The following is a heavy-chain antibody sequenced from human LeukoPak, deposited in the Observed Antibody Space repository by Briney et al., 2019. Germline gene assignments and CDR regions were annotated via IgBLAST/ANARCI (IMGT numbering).Heavy chain of an antibody. V-gene: IGHV3-66*01. J-gene: IGHJ4*02. CDR3: ARDSHTPMDY. Sequence: GGSQRLSCAASGFPVSSNYMRWVRQAPWEGLVWVSVSYSGDGTYDAYSVTGRFTISRDNAKNPLYLQRNSLRAEDTAVYYCARDSHTPMDYWGQGTLVTVSS. CDR1: GFPVSSNY. CDR2: SYSGDGT.